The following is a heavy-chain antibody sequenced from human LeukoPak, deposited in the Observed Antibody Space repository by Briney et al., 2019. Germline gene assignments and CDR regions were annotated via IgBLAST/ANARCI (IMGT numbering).Heavy chain of an antibody. Sequence: GGSLRLSCAASGFTFSTYGMHWVRQAPGKGLEWVALISNDGSNKFYADSVKGRFTISRDNSHNTLYLQMNSLRTKGTAVYYCATDSNDYGDYWGQGTLVTVSS. CDR3: ATDSNDYGDY. CDR1: GFTFSTYG. CDR2: ISNDGSNK. V-gene: IGHV3-30*03. J-gene: IGHJ4*02. D-gene: IGHD2-21*02.